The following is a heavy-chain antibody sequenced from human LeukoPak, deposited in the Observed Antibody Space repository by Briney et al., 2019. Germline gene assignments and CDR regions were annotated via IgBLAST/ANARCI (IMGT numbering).Heavy chain of an antibody. J-gene: IGHJ4*02. D-gene: IGHD6-13*01. CDR2: IYNSGST. CDR3: GRGVVAPGGLIFHL. CDR1: GDSFSFLY. Sequence: SETLCLTCTVSGDSFSFLYGSWMRQPPGKGREWRGYIYNSGSTNYNTSLQSRVTISLDTSKNQFSRKLSSATAAATAVFYFGRGVVAPGGLIFHLGGQRTLLPLPS. V-gene: IGHV4-59*01.